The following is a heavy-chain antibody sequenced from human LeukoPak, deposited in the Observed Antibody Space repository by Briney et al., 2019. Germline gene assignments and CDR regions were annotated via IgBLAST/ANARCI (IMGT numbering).Heavy chain of an antibody. D-gene: IGHD6-19*01. Sequence: GGSLRLSCAATGLSVSSNFMSWVRQAPGKGLEWVSVIYGGGSTYYADSVKSRFTISRDTPKNTLYLQMNSLRVEDTAVYYCASWPVGWYGEDSWGQGTLVTVSS. CDR3: ASWPVGWYGEDS. CDR2: IYGGGST. CDR1: GLSVSSNF. J-gene: IGHJ4*02. V-gene: IGHV3-53*01.